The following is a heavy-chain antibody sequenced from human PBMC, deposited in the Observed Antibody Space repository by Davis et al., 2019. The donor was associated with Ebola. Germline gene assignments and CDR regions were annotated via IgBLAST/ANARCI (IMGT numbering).Heavy chain of an antibody. CDR2: IKQDGSEK. J-gene: IGHJ4*02. V-gene: IGHV3-7*03. CDR1: GFTFTSYW. CDR3: ARAHDY. Sequence: GESLKISCAASGFTFTSYWMTWVRQAPGKGLEWVANIKQDGSEKYYVDSVKGRFTISRDNAKNSLYLQMNSLRAEDTAVYYCARAHDYWGQGTLVTVSS.